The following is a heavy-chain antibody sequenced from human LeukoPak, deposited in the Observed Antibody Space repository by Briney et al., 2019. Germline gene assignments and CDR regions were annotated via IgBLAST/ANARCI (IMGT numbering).Heavy chain of an antibody. Sequence: SETLSLTCTVSGGSISSYYWNWIRQPPGKGLEWIGYIYYGGSTNYNPSLKSRVTISLDTSKNQFSLKLSSVTAADTAIYYCARDSGSYYGMDVWGKGTTVTVSS. CDR3: ARDSGSYYGMDV. V-gene: IGHV4-59*01. CDR1: GGSISSYY. J-gene: IGHJ6*04. D-gene: IGHD3-10*01. CDR2: IYYGGST.